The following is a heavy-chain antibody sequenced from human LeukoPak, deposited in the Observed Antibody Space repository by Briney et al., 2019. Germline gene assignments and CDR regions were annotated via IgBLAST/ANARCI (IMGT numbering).Heavy chain of an antibody. CDR1: GGSFSSYY. CDR3: ARGYYDFWSGNYTGIPFDY. J-gene: IGHJ4*02. D-gene: IGHD3-3*01. V-gene: IGHV4-59*01. Sequence: SETLSLTCTVSGGSFSSYYWSWIRQPPGKGLEWIGYIYYSGSTNYNPSLKSRVTISVDTSKNQFSLKLSSVTAADTAVYYCARGYYDFWSGNYTGIPFDYWGQGTLVTVSS. CDR2: IYYSGST.